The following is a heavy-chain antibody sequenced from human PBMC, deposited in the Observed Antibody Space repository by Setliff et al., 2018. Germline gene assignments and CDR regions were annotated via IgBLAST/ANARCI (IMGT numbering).Heavy chain of an antibody. J-gene: IGHJ6*03. Sequence: SETLSLTCTVSGDSISSHFWTWIRQPPGKGLEWVGHIYYTGSTSYNASVKSRVTVSPDTSKNQFTLKLTSVTAADTAVYYCARARYSSGWYGGGGAFYYMGAWGKGTTVTVSS. CDR1: GDSISSHF. CDR2: IYYTGST. V-gene: IGHV4-59*08. D-gene: IGHD6-19*01. CDR3: ARARYSSGWYGGGGAFYYMGA.